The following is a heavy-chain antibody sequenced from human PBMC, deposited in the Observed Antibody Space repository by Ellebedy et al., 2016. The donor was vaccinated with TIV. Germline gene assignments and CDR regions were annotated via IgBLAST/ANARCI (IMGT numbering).Heavy chain of an antibody. V-gene: IGHV3-7*01. CDR2: IKQDGSEK. CDR3: ARSGEHDS. Sequence: PGGSLRLSCAASGFTFSPYAMAWVRQAPGKGLEWVANIKQDGSEKNYGDSVKGRFTISRDDARNSLFLQMDSLRAEDTAVYYCARSGEHDSWGQGTLVTVSS. J-gene: IGHJ4*02. CDR1: GFTFSPYA. D-gene: IGHD1-26*01.